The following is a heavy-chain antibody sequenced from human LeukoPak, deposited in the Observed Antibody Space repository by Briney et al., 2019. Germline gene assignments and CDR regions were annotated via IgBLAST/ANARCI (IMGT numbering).Heavy chain of an antibody. CDR2: INPSGGST. V-gene: IGHV1-46*01. CDR3: ARVDTAMVTRFDY. CDR1: GYTFTSYY. D-gene: IGHD5-18*01. J-gene: IGHJ4*02. Sequence: ASVKVSCKASGYTFTSYYMHWVRQAPGQGLEWMGIINPSGGSTSYAQKFQGRVTMTRDTSISTAYMELSRLRSDDTAVYYCARVDTAMVTRFDYWGQGTLVTVSS.